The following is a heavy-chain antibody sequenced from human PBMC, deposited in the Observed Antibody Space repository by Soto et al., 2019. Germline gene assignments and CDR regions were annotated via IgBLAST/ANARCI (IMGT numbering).Heavy chain of an antibody. CDR3: GRPPRVMVRGVIGS. J-gene: IGHJ5*02. D-gene: IGHD3-10*01. V-gene: IGHV3-74*01. CDR1: GFSFSSYW. CDR2: INSDGSIA. Sequence: EVQLVESGGGSAQPGGSLRLSCAASGFSFSSYWMHWVRQAPGKGLVWVSRINSDGSIASYADSVKGRFTISRDNAXNTLYLQMNSLRAEDTALYYCGRPPRVMVRGVIGSWGQGTLVTVSS.